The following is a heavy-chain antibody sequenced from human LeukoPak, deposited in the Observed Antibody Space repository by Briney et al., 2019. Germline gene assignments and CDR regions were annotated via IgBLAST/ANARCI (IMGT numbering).Heavy chain of an antibody. J-gene: IGHJ4*02. CDR2: IRYDGSNK. Sequence: GGSLRLSCAASGFTFSSYAMHWVRQAPGKGLEWVAFIRYDGSNKYYADSVKGRFTISRDNSKNTLYLQMNSLRAEDTAVYYCAKDYGLLWFGESYFDYWGQGTLVTVSS. D-gene: IGHD3-10*01. CDR3: AKDYGLLWFGESYFDY. V-gene: IGHV3-30*02. CDR1: GFTFSSYA.